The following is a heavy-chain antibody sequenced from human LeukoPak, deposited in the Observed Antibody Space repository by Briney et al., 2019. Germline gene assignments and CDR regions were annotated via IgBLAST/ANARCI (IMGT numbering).Heavy chain of an antibody. Sequence: SETLSLTCAVYGGSFSGYYWSWIRQPPGKGLEWIGEINHSGSTNYNPSLKSRVTISVDTSKNQFPLKLSSVTAADTAVYYCARGGAMVRGVLYYYGMDVWGKGTTVTVSS. CDR3: ARGGAMVRGVLYYYGMDV. V-gene: IGHV4-34*01. CDR1: GGSFSGYY. D-gene: IGHD3-10*01. J-gene: IGHJ6*04. CDR2: INHSGST.